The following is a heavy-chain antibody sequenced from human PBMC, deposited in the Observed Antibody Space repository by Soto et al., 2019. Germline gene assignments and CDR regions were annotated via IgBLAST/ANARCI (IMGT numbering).Heavy chain of an antibody. CDR2: IYYSGST. D-gene: IGHD3-10*01. V-gene: IGHV4-61*08. CDR1: GDSITTSGYY. Sequence: SETLSLTCNVSGDSITTSGYYWDWIRQPPGKGLDGIGYIYYSGSTNYNPSLKSRVTISEDTSQNQFSLKLSSVTAADTAVYYCARAQGGLEYYGNSWIANWFDPWGQGTLVTVSS. CDR3: ARAQGGLEYYGNSWIANWFDP. J-gene: IGHJ5*02.